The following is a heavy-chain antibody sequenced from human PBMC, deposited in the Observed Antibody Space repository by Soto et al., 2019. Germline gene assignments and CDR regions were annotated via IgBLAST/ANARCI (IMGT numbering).Heavy chain of an antibody. Sequence: QVQLQESGPGLVKPSETLSLTCIVSGGSISGYYWSWIRQPAGKELEWIGRIYSDGTTNYNPSLKGRGTMSVDTSKKQISLKLTSVTAADTAMYYCGRDRGYRSGSFGSWGQGVLVTVSS. D-gene: IGHD5-18*01. CDR3: GRDRGYRSGSFGS. CDR2: IYSDGTT. CDR1: GGSISGYY. V-gene: IGHV4-4*07. J-gene: IGHJ5*02.